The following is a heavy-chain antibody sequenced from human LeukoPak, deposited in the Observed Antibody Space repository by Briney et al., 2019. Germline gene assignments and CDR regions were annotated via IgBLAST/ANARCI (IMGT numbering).Heavy chain of an antibody. D-gene: IGHD5-12*01. Sequence: GGSLRLSCEASGFAFSFFAMSWLRQAPGKGLEWVASINQDGSDNNYVDSVKGRFTISRDNAKNSLYLQMNSLRVEDTAVYYCARNGYGSYWGQGTLVTVSS. CDR3: ARNGYGSY. V-gene: IGHV3-7*01. J-gene: IGHJ4*02. CDR1: GFAFSFFA. CDR2: INQDGSDN.